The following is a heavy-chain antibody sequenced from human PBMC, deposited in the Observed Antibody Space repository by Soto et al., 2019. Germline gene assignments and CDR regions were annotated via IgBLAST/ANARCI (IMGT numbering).Heavy chain of an antibody. V-gene: IGHV4-30-4*01. CDR1: GGSISSGDYY. Sequence: PSETLSLTCTVSGGSISSGDYYWSWIRQPPGKGLEWIGYIYYSGSTYYNPSLKSRVTISVDTSKNQFSLKLSSVTAADTAVYYCARGVTMIVVVSHFDYWGQGTLVTVSS. J-gene: IGHJ4*02. CDR3: ARGVTMIVVVSHFDY. D-gene: IGHD3-22*01. CDR2: IYYSGST.